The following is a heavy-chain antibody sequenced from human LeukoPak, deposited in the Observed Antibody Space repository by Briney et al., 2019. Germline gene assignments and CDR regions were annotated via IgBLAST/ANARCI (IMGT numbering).Heavy chain of an antibody. V-gene: IGHV1-24*01. CDR3: ATISSYSSSWYRRPVDV. CDR2: FDPEDGET. J-gene: IGHJ6*04. Sequence: ASVKVSCKVSGYTLTELSMHWVRQAPGKGLEWMGGFDPEDGETIYAQKFQGRVTMTEDTSTDTAYMELSSLRSEDTAVYYCATISSYSSSWYRRPVDVWGKGTTVTVSS. D-gene: IGHD6-13*01. CDR1: GYTLTELS.